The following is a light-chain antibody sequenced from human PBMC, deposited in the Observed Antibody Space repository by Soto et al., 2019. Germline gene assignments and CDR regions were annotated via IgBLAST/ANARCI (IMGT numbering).Light chain of an antibody. CDR3: QQYCSSPIT. CDR1: QSVSSSC. Sequence: EIVLTQSPGTLSLSPGERATLSCRASQSVSSSCLGWYQQKPGQAPRLLIYDAYSRVTGSPDRFSGSGSWTDFTLTIRRLEPEDFAVYYCQQYCSSPITFGQGTRLEIK. V-gene: IGKV3-20*01. CDR2: DAY. J-gene: IGKJ5*01.